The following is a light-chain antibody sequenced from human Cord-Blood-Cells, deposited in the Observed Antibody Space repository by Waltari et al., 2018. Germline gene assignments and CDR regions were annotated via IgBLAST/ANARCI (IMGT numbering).Light chain of an antibody. Sequence: SYVLTQPPSVSVAPGKTARITCGGNNIGSKSVQWYQQKPGQAPALVVYDDSDRPSGIPERFSGSNSGNTATLTISRVEAGDEADYYCQVWDSSSDHYVFGTVTKVTVL. CDR2: DDS. V-gene: IGLV3-21*03. CDR3: QVWDSSSDHYV. CDR1: NIGSKS. J-gene: IGLJ1*01.